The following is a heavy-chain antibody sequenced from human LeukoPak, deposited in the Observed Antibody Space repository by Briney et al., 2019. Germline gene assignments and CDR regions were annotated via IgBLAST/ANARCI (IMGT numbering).Heavy chain of an antibody. CDR3: ARGYCSSTSCYLPGYNWFDP. CDR2: ISSSSSTI. V-gene: IGHV3-48*01. CDR1: GFTFSTYA. D-gene: IGHD2-2*01. Sequence: PGGSLRLSCAASGFTFSTYAMSWVRQAPGKGLEWVSYISSSSSTIYYADSVKGRFTISRDNAKNSLYLQMNSLRAEDTAVYYCARGYCSSTSCYLPGYNWFDPWGQGTLVTVSS. J-gene: IGHJ5*02.